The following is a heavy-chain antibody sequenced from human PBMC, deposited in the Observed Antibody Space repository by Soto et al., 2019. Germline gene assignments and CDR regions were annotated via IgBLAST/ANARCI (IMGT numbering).Heavy chain of an antibody. CDR2: IYWDNDK. J-gene: IGHJ4*02. D-gene: IGHD1-7*01. V-gene: IGHV2-5*02. Sequence: SGLTLVNPTQTLTLTCTFSGCSLITSCVGVGWIRQPPGKALEWLAFIYWDNDKRYSPSLRSRLTIAKDTSKNQVVLTMTEVDPVDTATYFCAHRRSGVSQWNYGDFDYWGQGTQVTVSS. CDR3: AHRRSGVSQWNYGDFDY. CDR1: GCSLITSCVG.